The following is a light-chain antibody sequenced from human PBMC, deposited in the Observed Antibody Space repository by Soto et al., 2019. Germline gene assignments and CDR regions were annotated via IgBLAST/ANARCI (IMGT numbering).Light chain of an antibody. CDR1: SSDVGGYNY. V-gene: IGLV2-14*01. CDR2: DVS. CDR3: SSYTSSSTSWV. J-gene: IGLJ3*02. Sequence: QSALTKPASVSVSPGQSITISCTGTSSDVGGYNYVSWYQQHPGKPPKLMIYDVSNRPLGVSNRFSGSKSGNTASLPISGLQAEDEADYYCSSYTSSSTSWVFGGGTQLTVL.